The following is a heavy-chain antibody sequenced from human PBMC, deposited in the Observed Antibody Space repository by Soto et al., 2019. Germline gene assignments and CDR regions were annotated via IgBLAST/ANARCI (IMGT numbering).Heavy chain of an antibody. Sequence: SRKVSCKGSGGTISSYAISWLRQDHGQGLEWMGGIIPIFGTANYAQKFQGRVTITADKSTSTAYMELSSLRSEDTAVYYCAIVYRLDEDTHLLLPNWFDPWGQGTLVTVSS. CDR3: AIVYRLDEDTHLLLPNWFDP. J-gene: IGHJ5*02. CDR1: GGTISSYA. D-gene: IGHD6-25*01. V-gene: IGHV1-69*06. CDR2: IIPIFGTA.